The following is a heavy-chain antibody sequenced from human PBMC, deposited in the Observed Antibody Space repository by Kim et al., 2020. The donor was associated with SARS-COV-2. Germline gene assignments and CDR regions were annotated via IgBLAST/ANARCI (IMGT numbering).Heavy chain of an antibody. J-gene: IGHJ4*02. D-gene: IGHD1-26*01. CDR2: IYSGGST. V-gene: IGHV3-53*01. Sequence: GGSLRLSCAASGFTVSSNYMSWVRQAPGKGLEWVSVIYSGGSTYYADSVKGRFTISRDNSKNTLYLQMNSLRAEDTAVYYCARDGSGNLFDYWGQGTLVTVSS. CDR3: ARDGSGNLFDY. CDR1: GFTVSSNY.